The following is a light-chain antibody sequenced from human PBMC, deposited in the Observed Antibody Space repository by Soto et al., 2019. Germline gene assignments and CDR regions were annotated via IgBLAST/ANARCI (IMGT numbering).Light chain of an antibody. CDR3: QQFDGSLWT. CDR2: DAS. Sequence: EIVMSQSPATLSVSPGERATLSCRASQSVSSYLAWYQQKPGQAPRLLIYDASDRATGIPGRFSGSGSGTDFTLTISRLEPEDFAVYCCQQFDGSLWTFGQGTKVDIK. J-gene: IGKJ1*01. CDR1: QSVSSY. V-gene: IGKV3-11*01.